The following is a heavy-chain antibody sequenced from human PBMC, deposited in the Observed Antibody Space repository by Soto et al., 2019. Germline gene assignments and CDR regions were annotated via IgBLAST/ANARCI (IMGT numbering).Heavy chain of an antibody. D-gene: IGHD6-19*01. CDR2: ISGSGGST. CDR1: GFTFSSYA. J-gene: IGHJ4*02. CDR3: VRWGQWLVRPFDY. Sequence: EVQLLESGGGLVQPGGSLRLSCAASGFTFSSYAMSWVRQAPGKGLEWVSAISGSGGSTYYADSVKGRFTISRDNXKNTLYLQMNSLRAEDTDVYYCVRWGQWLVRPFDYWGQGTLVTVSS. V-gene: IGHV3-23*01.